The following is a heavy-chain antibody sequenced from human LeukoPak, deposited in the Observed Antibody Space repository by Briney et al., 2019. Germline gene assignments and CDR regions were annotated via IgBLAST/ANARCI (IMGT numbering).Heavy chain of an antibody. CDR1: GFNVTTNN. D-gene: IGHD2-21*01. J-gene: IGHJ4*02. Sequence: GGSLRLSCVGSGFNVTTNNMYWVRQAPGKGLECVSTFLAGGLLDYADSVRDRFTISRDTSKNTLYLQMNSLSAEDTAVYYCGRRFCNSCPLDFWGQGTLVTVSS. CDR3: GRRFCNSCPLDF. V-gene: IGHV3-66*04. CDR2: FLAGGLL.